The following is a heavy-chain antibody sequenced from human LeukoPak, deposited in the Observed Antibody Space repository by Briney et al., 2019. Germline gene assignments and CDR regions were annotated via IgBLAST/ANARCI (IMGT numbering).Heavy chain of an antibody. CDR2: IIPIFGIA. J-gene: IGHJ4*02. CDR3: ARAVGGLRPTEYYFDY. CDR1: GGTFSSYA. D-gene: IGHD5-12*01. Sequence: SVKVSCKASGGTFSSYAISWVRQAPGQGLEWMGRIIPIFGIANYAQKFQGRVTITADKSTSTAYMELSSLRSEDTAVYYCARAVGGLRPTEYYFDYWGQGTLVTVSS. V-gene: IGHV1-69*04.